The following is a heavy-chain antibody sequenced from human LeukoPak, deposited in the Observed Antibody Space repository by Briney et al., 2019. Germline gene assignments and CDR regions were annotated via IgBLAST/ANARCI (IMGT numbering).Heavy chain of an antibody. CDR2: IKSDGST. CDR3: ARDMGYSGSYYVEAFDI. J-gene: IGHJ3*02. CDR1: GFTYSSYL. D-gene: IGHD1-26*01. Sequence: GGSLRLSCAASGFTYSSYLMHGLRQAPGKGLVWVSRIKSDGSTNYADSVKGRFTISRDNAKNTVSLQMNSLRAEDTGVYYCARDMGYSGSYYVEAFDIWGQGTMVTVSS. V-gene: IGHV3-74*01.